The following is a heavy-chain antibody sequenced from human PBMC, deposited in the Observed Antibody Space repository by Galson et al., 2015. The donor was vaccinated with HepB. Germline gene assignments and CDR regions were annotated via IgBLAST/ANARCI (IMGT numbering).Heavy chain of an antibody. CDR3: ARAGRQGSGRGYFDY. Sequence: SLRLSCAASGFTFSSYDMHWVRQAPGKGLEWVALVSEDGNNKFYADSVKGRFTISRDNSKNTLYLQMNSLRAEDTAVYYCARAGRQGSGRGYFDYWGQGTLVTVSS. V-gene: IGHV3-30*03. CDR2: VSEDGNNK. CDR1: GFTFSSYD. J-gene: IGHJ4*02. D-gene: IGHD6-19*01.